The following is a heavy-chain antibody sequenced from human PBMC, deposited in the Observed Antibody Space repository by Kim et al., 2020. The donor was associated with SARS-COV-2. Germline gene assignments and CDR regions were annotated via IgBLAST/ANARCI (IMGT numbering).Heavy chain of an antibody. CDR1: GDSVSINSAA. D-gene: IGHD5-12*01. CDR2: TFYTSRWYS. CDR3: ARGWLRSGFNY. J-gene: IGHJ4*02. V-gene: IGHV6-1*01. Sequence: SQTLSLTCAISGDSVSINSAAWNWIRPSPSRGLEWLGRTFYTSRWYSDYAVSVKSRITINPDTSKNQFSLQLNSVTPEDTAVYYCARGWLRSGFNYWGQGTLVTVSS.